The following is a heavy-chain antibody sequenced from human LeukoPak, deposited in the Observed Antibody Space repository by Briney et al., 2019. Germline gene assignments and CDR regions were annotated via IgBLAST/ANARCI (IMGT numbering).Heavy chain of an antibody. V-gene: IGHV3-7*01. J-gene: IGHJ4*02. CDR2: IKQDGSEK. D-gene: IGHD6-13*01. CDR1: GFTFSTYW. CDR3: ARDPAGNDY. Sequence: PGGSLRLSCEASGFTFSTYWMSWVRQAQGKGREWVANIKQDGSEKYYVDSVKGRFTISRDNAKNSLYLQMNSLRAEDTAMYYCARDPAGNDYWGQGTLVTVSS.